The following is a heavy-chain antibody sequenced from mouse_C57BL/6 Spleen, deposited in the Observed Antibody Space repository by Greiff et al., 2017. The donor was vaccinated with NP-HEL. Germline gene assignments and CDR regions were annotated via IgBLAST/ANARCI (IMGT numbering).Heavy chain of an antibody. CDR3: ASEGTGGAMDY. CDR2: IYPRSGNT. D-gene: IGHD4-1*01. J-gene: IGHJ4*01. Sequence: QVHVKQSGAELARPGASVKLSCKASGYTFTSYGISWVKQRTGQGLEWIGEIYPRSGNTYYNEKFKGKATLTADKSSSTAYMELRSLTSDDASVYFCASEGTGGAMDYWGQGTSVTVSS. V-gene: IGHV1-81*01. CDR1: GYTFTSYG.